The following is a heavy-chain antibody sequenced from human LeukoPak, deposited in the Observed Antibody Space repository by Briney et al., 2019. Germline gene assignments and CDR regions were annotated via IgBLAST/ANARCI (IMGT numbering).Heavy chain of an antibody. CDR2: IIPIFGTA. CDR3: ARLPLRSIAVGYYGMDV. Sequence: SVKVSCKASGYTFTSYAISWVRQAPGQGLEWMGGIIPIFGTANYAQKFQGRVTITADESTSTAYMELSSLRSEDTAVYYCARLPLRSIAVGYYGMDVWGQGTTVTVPS. CDR1: GYTFTSYA. V-gene: IGHV1-69*13. D-gene: IGHD6-6*01. J-gene: IGHJ6*02.